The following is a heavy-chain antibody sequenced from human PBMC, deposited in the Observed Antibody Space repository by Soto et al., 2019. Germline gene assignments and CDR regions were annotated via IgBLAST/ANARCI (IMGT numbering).Heavy chain of an antibody. CDR1: GFTFSSYA. J-gene: IGHJ5*02. CDR3: AKDPLDDDFWSGYYRPRSTVNWFDP. D-gene: IGHD3-3*01. Sequence: GGSLRLSCAASGFTFSSYAMSWVRQAPGKGLEWVSAISGSGGSTYYADSVKGRFTISRDNSKNTLYLQMNSLRAEDTAVYYCAKDPLDDDFWSGYYRPRSTVNWFDPWGQGTLVTVSS. V-gene: IGHV3-23*01. CDR2: ISGSGGST.